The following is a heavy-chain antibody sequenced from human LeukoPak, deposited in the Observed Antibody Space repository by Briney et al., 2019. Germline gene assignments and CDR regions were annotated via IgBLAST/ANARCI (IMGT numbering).Heavy chain of an antibody. V-gene: IGHV3-43*02. J-gene: IGHJ5*02. CDR3: AKDTTKGDYGGFDP. D-gene: IGHD4-17*01. CDR2: ISGDGGST. Sequence: GGSLRLSCAASGFTFDDYAMHWVRQAPGKGLEWVSLISGDGGSTYYADSVKGRFTISRDNSKNSLYLQMNNLRTEDTALYYCAKDTTKGDYGGFDPWGQGTLVTVSS. CDR1: GFTFDDYA.